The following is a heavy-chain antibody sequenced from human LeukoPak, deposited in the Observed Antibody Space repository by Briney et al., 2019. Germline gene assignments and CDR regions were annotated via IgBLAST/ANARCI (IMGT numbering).Heavy chain of an antibody. Sequence: SETLSLTCTVSGGSISSYYWSWIRQPPGKGLEWIGYIYTSGSTNYNPSLKSRVTISVDTSKNQFSLKLSSVTAADTAVYYCARVTTVAVFDYWGQGILVTVSS. CDR1: GGSISSYY. CDR2: IYTSGST. CDR3: ARVTTVAVFDY. D-gene: IGHD4-23*01. J-gene: IGHJ4*02. V-gene: IGHV4-4*09.